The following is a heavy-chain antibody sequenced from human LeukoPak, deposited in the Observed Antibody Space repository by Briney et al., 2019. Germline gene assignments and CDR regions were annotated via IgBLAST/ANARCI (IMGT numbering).Heavy chain of an antibody. CDR2: IRYDGSKN. Sequence: GGSLRLSCAASGFTFSSYGMHWVRQAPGRGLEWVAFIRYDGSKNYYADSVKGRFTISRDNSKTTLYLQMNSLRGEDTAVYYCAKELPAMVTAGLDYWGQGTLVTVSS. V-gene: IGHV3-30*02. CDR3: AKELPAMVTAGLDY. D-gene: IGHD2-21*02. CDR1: GFTFSSYG. J-gene: IGHJ4*02.